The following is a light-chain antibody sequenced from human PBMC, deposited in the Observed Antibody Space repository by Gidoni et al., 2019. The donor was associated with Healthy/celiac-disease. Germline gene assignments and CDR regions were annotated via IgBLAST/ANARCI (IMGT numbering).Light chain of an antibody. CDR2: AAS. Sequence: DIQMTQSPSSLSASVGDRVTITCRASQSIRSYLYWYQQKPGKVPTLLIYAASSLQSGVPSRFSGSGSETDFTLTISSLQPEYFATYYCQQSYSTWWTFVQGTKVEIK. V-gene: IGKV1-39*01. CDR1: QSIRSY. CDR3: QQSYSTWWT. J-gene: IGKJ1*01.